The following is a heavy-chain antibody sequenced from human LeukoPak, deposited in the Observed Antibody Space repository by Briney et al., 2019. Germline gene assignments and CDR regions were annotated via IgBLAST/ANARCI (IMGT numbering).Heavy chain of an antibody. Sequence: ASVKVSCKACGYTFTSYDIKWVRQATGQGLEWMGWMNPNSGNTGYAQKFQGRVTMTRNTSISTAYMELSRLRSEDTAVYYCARVSATMVRGTHYWGQGTLVTVSS. CDR2: MNPNSGNT. J-gene: IGHJ4*02. CDR3: ARVSATMVRGTHY. CDR1: GYTFTSYD. V-gene: IGHV1-8*01. D-gene: IGHD3-10*01.